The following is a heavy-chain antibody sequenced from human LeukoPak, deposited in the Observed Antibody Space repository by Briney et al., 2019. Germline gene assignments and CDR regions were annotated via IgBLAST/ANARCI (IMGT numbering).Heavy chain of an antibody. V-gene: IGHV3-23*01. CDR3: AKNYDSSGTTRDY. CDR1: GFTFSSYA. J-gene: IGHJ4*02. Sequence: PGGSLRLSCAASGFTFSSYAMSWVRQAPGKGQEWVSAISGSGGSTYYADSVKGRFTISRDNSKNTLYLQMNSLRAEDTAVYYCAKNYDSSGTTRDYWGQGTLVTVSS. D-gene: IGHD3-22*01. CDR2: ISGSGGST.